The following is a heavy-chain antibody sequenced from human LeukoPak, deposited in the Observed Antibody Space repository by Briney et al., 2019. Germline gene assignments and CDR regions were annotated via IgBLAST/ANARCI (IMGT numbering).Heavy chain of an antibody. J-gene: IGHJ4*02. D-gene: IGHD3-10*01. CDR3: ARDGMVRGVPGVDFDY. Sequence: VASVKVSCKASGYTFTGYYMHWVRQAPGQGLEWMGWINPNSGGTNCAQKFQGRVTMTRDTSISTAYMELSRLRSDDTAVYYCARDGMVRGVPGVDFDYWGQGTLVTVSS. V-gene: IGHV1-2*02. CDR2: INPNSGGT. CDR1: GYTFTGYY.